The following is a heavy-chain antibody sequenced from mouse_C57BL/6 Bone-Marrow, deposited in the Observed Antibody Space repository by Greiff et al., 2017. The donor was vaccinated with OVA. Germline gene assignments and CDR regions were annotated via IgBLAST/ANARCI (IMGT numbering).Heavy chain of an antibody. CDR2: IYPRSGNT. Sequence: QVQLKESGAELARPGASVKLSCKASGYTFTSYGISWVKQRTGQGLEWIGEIYPRSGNTYYNEKFKGKATLTADKSSSTAYMELRSLTSEDSAVYFYANYDYDGTPYYFDYWGQGTTLTVSS. CDR1: GYTFTSYG. CDR3: ANYDYDGTPYYFDY. D-gene: IGHD2-4*01. J-gene: IGHJ2*01. V-gene: IGHV1-81*01.